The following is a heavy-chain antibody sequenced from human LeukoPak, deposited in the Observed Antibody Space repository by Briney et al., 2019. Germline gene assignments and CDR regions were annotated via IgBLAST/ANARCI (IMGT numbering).Heavy chain of an antibody. V-gene: IGHV3-30*18. CDR1: GITFSSYG. D-gene: IGHD3-9*01. CDR2: ISYDGSNK. J-gene: IGHJ4*02. CDR3: AKGPSPRYFDWLSPDV. Sequence: PGGSLRLSCAASGITFSSYGMHWVRQAPGKGLEWVAVISYDGSNKYYADSVKGRFTISRDNSKNTLYLQMNSLRAEDTAVYYCAKGPSPRYFDWLSPDVWGQRTLVTVSS.